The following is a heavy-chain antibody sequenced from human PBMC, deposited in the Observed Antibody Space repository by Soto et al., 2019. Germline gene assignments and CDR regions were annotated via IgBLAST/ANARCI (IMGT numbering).Heavy chain of an antibody. V-gene: IGHV3-23*01. CDR3: AKGSAPASPYYFDY. J-gene: IGHJ4*02. Sequence: GGSLRLSCAASGFTFSSYAMSWVRQAPGKGLEWVSAISGSGGSTYYADSVKGRFTISRDNSKNTLYLQMNSLRPDDTAVYYCAKGSAPASPYYFDYWGRGSLVTVSS. CDR2: ISGSGGST. CDR1: GFTFSSYA.